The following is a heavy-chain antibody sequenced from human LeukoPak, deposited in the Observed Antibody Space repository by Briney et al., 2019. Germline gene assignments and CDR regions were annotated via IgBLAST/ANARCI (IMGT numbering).Heavy chain of an antibody. V-gene: IGHV1-2*02. CDR1: GYTFTGYY. J-gene: IGHJ6*03. D-gene: IGHD2-15*01. CDR3: ARDVVVVVGASRSNFYFYMDV. Sequence: ASVKVSCKASGYTFTGYYIHWVRQAPGQGLEWMGWINPNNGATNYAQKFQGRITMTRDTSITTAYTELSSLRSDDTAIYYCARDVVVVVGASRSNFYFYMDVWGKGTTVTVSS. CDR2: INPNNGAT.